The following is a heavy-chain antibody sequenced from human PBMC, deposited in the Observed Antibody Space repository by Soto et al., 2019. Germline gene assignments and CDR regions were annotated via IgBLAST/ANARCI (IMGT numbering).Heavy chain of an antibody. Sequence: QVQLVQSGAEVKKPGASVKVSCKASGYTFTSYGISWVRQAPGQGLEWMGWISAYNGNTNYAQKLQGRVTMTTDTSTSTADMELRSLRSDATAVYYCAREQDEEVAEWWFDPWGQGTLVTVSS. J-gene: IGHJ5*02. CDR1: GYTFTSYG. CDR3: AREQDEEVAEWWFDP. D-gene: IGHD6-19*01. V-gene: IGHV1-18*01. CDR2: ISAYNGNT.